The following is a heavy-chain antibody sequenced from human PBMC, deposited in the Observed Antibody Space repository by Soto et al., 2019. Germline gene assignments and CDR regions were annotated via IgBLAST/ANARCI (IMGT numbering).Heavy chain of an antibody. Sequence: QVQLVQSGAEVKKPGSSVKVSCKASGGTFGRYTLSWVRQAPGQGLEWMGWIIPILETANYARRFQGRLTITADTSTGTAYMDLSGLKSDDTGVYYCARGGKLGGDLDVWGKWTPVTVSS. J-gene: IGHJ6*04. CDR3: ARGGKLGGDLDV. D-gene: IGHD3-10*01. CDR2: IIPILETA. CDR1: GGTFGRYT. V-gene: IGHV1-69*08.